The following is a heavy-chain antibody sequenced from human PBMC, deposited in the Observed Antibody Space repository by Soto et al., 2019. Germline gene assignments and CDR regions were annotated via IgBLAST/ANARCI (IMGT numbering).Heavy chain of an antibody. J-gene: IGHJ4*02. V-gene: IGHV3-9*01. CDR2: ISWNSGSL. CDR3: AKAVGSYRNFDY. Sequence: EVQLVESGGGLVQPGRSLRLSCAASGFTFDDYAMHWVRQAPGKGLAWVSRISWNSGSLGYADSVKGRFTISRDNAKNSLYLQMNSLRAEDTALYYCAKAVGSYRNFDYWGQGTLVTVSS. CDR1: GFTFDDYA. D-gene: IGHD3-16*02.